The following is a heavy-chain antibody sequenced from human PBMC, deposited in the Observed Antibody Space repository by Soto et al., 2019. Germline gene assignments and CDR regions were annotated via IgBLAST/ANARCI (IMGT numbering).Heavy chain of an antibody. Sequence: EVQVVESGGGLVQPGGSLRLSCAASGFSVTNNYMNWVRQAPGKGLEWVSIIDIGGNTYYADSVKDRFTISGDNSCNTLCVNVDGRRAEDPAVYFCARGRGSPVYLARDHSFDYWGQGTLVPV. CDR3: ARGRGSPVYLARDHSFDY. CDR2: IDIGGNT. J-gene: IGHJ4*02. D-gene: IGHD2-15*01. CDR1: GFSVTNNY. V-gene: IGHV3-66*01.